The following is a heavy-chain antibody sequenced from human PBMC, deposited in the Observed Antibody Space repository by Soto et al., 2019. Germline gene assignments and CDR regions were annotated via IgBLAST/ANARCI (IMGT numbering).Heavy chain of an antibody. CDR1: VGSISSDY. Sequence: SETLSLTCTVSVGSISSDYWSWIRQPPGKGLEWIGYIYYSGSTNYNPSLKSRVTISVDTSKNQFSLKLSSVTAADTAVYYCAGRSSPRFDYWGQGTLVTVSS. D-gene: IGHD6-6*01. V-gene: IGHV4-59*01. CDR2: IYYSGST. J-gene: IGHJ4*02. CDR3: AGRSSPRFDY.